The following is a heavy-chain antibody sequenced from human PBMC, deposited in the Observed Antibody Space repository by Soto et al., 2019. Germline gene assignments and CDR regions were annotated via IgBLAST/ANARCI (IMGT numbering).Heavy chain of an antibody. V-gene: IGHV1-2*02. J-gene: IGHJ3*01. Sequence: ASVKVSCKASGYTFTGYAMHWVRQAPGQGLELMGGINPNCGGTNYAQKFQGRVTMTADTSTSTAYMELSRLRSDDTAVYYCAGDREVYDSGCYAIANNAFDVWGQGTMVTV. CDR1: GYTFTGYA. CDR3: AGDREVYDSGCYAIANNAFDV. CDR2: INPNCGGT. D-gene: IGHD3-22*01.